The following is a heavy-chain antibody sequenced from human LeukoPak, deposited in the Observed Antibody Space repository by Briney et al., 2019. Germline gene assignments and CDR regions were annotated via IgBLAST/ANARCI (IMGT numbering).Heavy chain of an antibody. CDR2: IYYSGST. CDR1: GGSISSSGYY. V-gene: IGHV4-39*01. Sequence: SETLSLTCTVSGGSISSSGYYWGWIRQPQGKGLEWIGSIYYSGSTYYNPSLKSRVTISVDTSKNQFSLKLSSVTAADTAVYYCARGLYGGTYWGQGTLVTVSS. CDR3: ARGLYGGTY. D-gene: IGHD4-23*01. J-gene: IGHJ4*02.